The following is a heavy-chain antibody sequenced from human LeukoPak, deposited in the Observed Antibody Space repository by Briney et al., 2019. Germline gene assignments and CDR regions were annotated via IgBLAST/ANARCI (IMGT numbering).Heavy chain of an antibody. Sequence: SETLSLTCAVYGGSFSGYYWSWIRQPPGKGLEWIGEINHSGSTNYNPSLKSRVTISVDTSKNQFSLKLSSVTAAGTAVYYCCSYGLDAFDIWGQGTMVTVSS. D-gene: IGHD2-15*01. V-gene: IGHV4-34*01. CDR2: INHSGST. CDR1: GGSFSGYY. J-gene: IGHJ3*02. CDR3: CSYGLDAFDI.